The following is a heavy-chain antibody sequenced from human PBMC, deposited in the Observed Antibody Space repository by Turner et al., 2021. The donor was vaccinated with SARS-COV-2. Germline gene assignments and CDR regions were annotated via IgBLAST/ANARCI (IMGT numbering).Heavy chain of an antibody. V-gene: IGHV3-7*01. CDR2: IKQDGSEK. CDR3: ARLGGSSWYFDY. CDR1: GFTFSIYW. J-gene: IGHJ4*02. Sequence: EVQLVESGGGLVQPGGSLRLSCAASGFTFSIYWMSWVRQAPGKGVEWVANIKQDGSEKYYVDSVKGRLTISRDNAKKSLYLQMNSLRAEDTAVYYCARLGGSSWYFDYWGQGTLVTVSS. D-gene: IGHD6-13*01.